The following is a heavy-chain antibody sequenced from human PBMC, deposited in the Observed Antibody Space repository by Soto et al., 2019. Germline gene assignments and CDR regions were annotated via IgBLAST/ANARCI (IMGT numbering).Heavy chain of an antibody. Sequence: ASVKVSCKASGYTFTSYYMHWARQAPGQGLEWMGIINPSGGSTSYAQKFQGRVTMTRDTSTSTVYMELSSLRSEDTAVYYCARVELLTGDAFDIWGQGTMVTVSS. CDR2: INPSGGST. CDR3: ARVELLTGDAFDI. J-gene: IGHJ3*02. V-gene: IGHV1-46*01. D-gene: IGHD1-7*01. CDR1: GYTFTSYY.